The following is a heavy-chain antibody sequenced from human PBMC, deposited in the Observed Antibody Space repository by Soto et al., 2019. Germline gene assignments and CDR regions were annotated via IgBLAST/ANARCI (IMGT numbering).Heavy chain of an antibody. Sequence: EVHLVESGGTLVQPGGSLRLSCAASGFSFNTYWMHWVCQAPGKGLVWVSRINSDGTKTTYADSVKGRFTISRDNAKNTVYLQMNSLRAEDTAVYYCATVATNSYDWFDPWGQGTLVTVSS. CDR3: ATVATNSYDWFDP. D-gene: IGHD5-12*01. CDR1: GFSFNTYW. V-gene: IGHV3-74*01. J-gene: IGHJ5*02. CDR2: INSDGTKT.